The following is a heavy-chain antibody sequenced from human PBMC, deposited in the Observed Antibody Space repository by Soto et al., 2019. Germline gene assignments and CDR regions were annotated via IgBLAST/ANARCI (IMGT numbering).Heavy chain of an antibody. Sequence: QITLKESGPTLGKPTQTLTLTCTFSGFSLSTSGVGVGWIRQPPGKALEWLALIYWDVDKRYSPSLKSRLPITKDTSKNQVVLTMTNMDTVDTATYYCAHRRDLVRGVINWFDPWGQGTLVTVSS. V-gene: IGHV2-5*02. CDR2: IYWDVDK. D-gene: IGHD3-10*01. CDR1: GFSLSTSGVG. J-gene: IGHJ5*02. CDR3: AHRRDLVRGVINWFDP.